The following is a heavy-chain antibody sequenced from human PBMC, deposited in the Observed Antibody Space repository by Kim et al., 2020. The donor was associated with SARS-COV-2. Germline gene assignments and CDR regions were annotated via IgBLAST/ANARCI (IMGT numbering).Heavy chain of an antibody. Sequence: GGSLRLSCAASGFTFRSNCLNWVRRAPGKGLVWVSLLSGAGTTTNYADSVKGRFTISGDNSKSTVYLQMNSLRAEDSGVYYCARGTWRRGLGVWGPETRV. J-gene: IGHJ6*02. CDR1: GFTFRSNC. D-gene: IGHD3-16*01. CDR2: LSGAGTTT. CDR3: ARGTWRRGLGV. V-gene: IGHV3-74*01.